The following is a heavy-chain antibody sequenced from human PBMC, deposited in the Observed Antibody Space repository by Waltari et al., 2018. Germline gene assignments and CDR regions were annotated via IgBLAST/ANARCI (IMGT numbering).Heavy chain of an antibody. V-gene: IGHV4-59*01. CDR2: IYYSGST. CDR3: ARAKAYYDILTGAPYYFDY. D-gene: IGHD3-9*01. Sequence: QVQLQESGPGLVKPSETLSLTCTVSGGSISSYYWSWIRQPPGKGLEWIGYIYYSGSTNYNPSLKSRVTISVDTSKNQFSLKLSSVTAADTAVYYCARAKAYYDILTGAPYYFDYWGQGTLVTVSS. J-gene: IGHJ4*02. CDR1: GGSISSYY.